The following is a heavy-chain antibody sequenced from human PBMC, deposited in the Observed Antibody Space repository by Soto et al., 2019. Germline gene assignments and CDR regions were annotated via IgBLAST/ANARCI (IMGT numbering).Heavy chain of an antibody. V-gene: IGHV3-30-3*01. D-gene: IGHD6-19*01. J-gene: IGHJ6*02. Sequence: AGGSLRLSCAASGFTFSSYAMHWVRQAPGKGLEWVAVISYDGSNKYYADSVKGRFTISRDNSKNTLYLQMNSLRAEDTAVYYCARDLKSSDYYYGMDVWGQGTTVTVSS. CDR2: ISYDGSNK. CDR1: GFTFSSYA. CDR3: ARDLKSSDYYYGMDV.